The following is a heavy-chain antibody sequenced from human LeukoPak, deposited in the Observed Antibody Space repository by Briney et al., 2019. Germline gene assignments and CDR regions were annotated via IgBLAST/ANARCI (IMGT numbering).Heavy chain of an antibody. D-gene: IGHD5-18*01. Sequence: PGRSLRLSCAASGFTFSSYGMHWVRQAPGKGLEWVAVIWYDGSNKYYADSVKGRFTISRDNSKNTLYLQMNSLRAEDTAVYYCAREIQTAMVTNYYYGMDVWGQGTTVTVSS. J-gene: IGHJ6*02. CDR3: AREIQTAMVTNYYYGMDV. V-gene: IGHV3-33*01. CDR2: IWYDGSNK. CDR1: GFTFSSYG.